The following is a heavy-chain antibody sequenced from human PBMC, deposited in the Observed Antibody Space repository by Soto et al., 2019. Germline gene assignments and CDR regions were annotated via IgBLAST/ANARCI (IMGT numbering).Heavy chain of an antibody. CDR3: ARDLAWKRGKVRRSYRRMEV. Sequence: PGGSLRLSCAASGFTLSSYAMHWVRQAPGKGLEWVAVISYDGSNTYYADSVKGRFTISRDNSKNSLYLQMDSLRVEDTAVYYCARDLAWKRGKVRRSYRRMEVWGQGATVTVSS. CDR2: ISYDGSNT. D-gene: IGHD1-1*01. CDR1: GFTLSSYA. J-gene: IGHJ6*01. V-gene: IGHV3-30-3*01.